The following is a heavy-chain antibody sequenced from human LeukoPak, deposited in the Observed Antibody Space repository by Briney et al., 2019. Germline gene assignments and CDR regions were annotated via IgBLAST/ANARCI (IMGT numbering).Heavy chain of an antibody. J-gene: IGHJ4*02. CDR3: AKDLSGSGRLYDY. D-gene: IGHD3-10*01. CDR1: GFTFSSHW. CDR2: IGDSGGST. Sequence: GGSLRLSCAASGFTFSSHWMHWVRQAPGKGLVWVSTIGDSGGSTSYADSVKGRFTISRDNSKSTLYLQMNSLRVEDTAVYYCAKDLSGSGRLYDYWSQGTLVTVSS. V-gene: IGHV3-23*01.